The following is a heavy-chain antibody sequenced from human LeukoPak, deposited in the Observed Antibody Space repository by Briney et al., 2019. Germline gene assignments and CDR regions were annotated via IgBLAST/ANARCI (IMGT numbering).Heavy chain of an antibody. CDR3: ARTHNQYCSGGSCYPYNWFDP. CDR1: GDSVNSGSYY. Sequence: SETLSLTCTVSGDSVNSGSYYWSWIRQPPGGGLEWMAYIYYSGSTNYNPSLKSRVTISVDTSKNQFSLKLSSVTAADTAVYYCARTHNQYCSGGSCYPYNWFDPWGQGTLVTVSS. J-gene: IGHJ5*02. D-gene: IGHD2-15*01. CDR2: IYYSGST. V-gene: IGHV4-61*01.